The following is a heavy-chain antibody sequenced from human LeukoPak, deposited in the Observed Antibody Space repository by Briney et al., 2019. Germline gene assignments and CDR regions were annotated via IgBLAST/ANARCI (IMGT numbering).Heavy chain of an antibody. CDR2: ISAYNGNT. J-gene: IGHJ4*02. CDR1: GYTFTSYG. V-gene: IGHV1-18*01. D-gene: IGHD6-19*01. CDR3: ATVGGVGSSGWYLLDY. Sequence: ASVKVSCKASGYTFTSYGISLVRQAPGQGLEWMGWISAYNGNTNYAQKLQGRVTMTTDTSTSTAYMELRSLRSDDTAVYYCATVGGVGSSGWYLLDYWGQGTLVTVSS.